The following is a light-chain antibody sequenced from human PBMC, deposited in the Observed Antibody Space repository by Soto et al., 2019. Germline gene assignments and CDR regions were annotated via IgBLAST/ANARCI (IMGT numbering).Light chain of an antibody. CDR2: GAS. CDR3: QQYGGSPRT. V-gene: IGKV3-20*01. Sequence: EVVLTQSPVALSLSPVERSTLSCSSSQSVGQSLAWYQQRPGQAPRLLISGASTRATGIPDRISGSGSGTDFTLTISRLEPEDFAVYYCQQYGGSPRTFGQGTKVDIK. CDR1: QSVGQS. J-gene: IGKJ1*01.